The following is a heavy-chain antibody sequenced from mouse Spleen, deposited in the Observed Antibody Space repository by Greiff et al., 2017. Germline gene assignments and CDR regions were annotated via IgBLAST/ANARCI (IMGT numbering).Heavy chain of an antibody. CDR3: ARSMTFFDY. CDR1: GYTFTDYY. V-gene: IGHV1-76*01. CDR2: IYPGSGNT. Sequence: VQLQQSGAELVRPGASVKLSCKASGYTFTDYYINWVKQRPGQGLEWIARIYPGSGNTYYNEKFKGKATLTAEKSSSTAYMQLSSLTSEDSAVYFCARSMTFFDYWGQGTTLTVSS. J-gene: IGHJ2*01. D-gene: IGHD2-13*01.